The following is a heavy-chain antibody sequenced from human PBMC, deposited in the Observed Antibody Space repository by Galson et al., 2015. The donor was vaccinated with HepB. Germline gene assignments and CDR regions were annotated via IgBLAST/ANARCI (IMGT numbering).Heavy chain of an antibody. Sequence: PRLSCAASGFRFSDYNMNWIRQAPGKGLEWVSYITSSDSTRYYADSVKGRFTISRDNAKNSLYLQMNSLRAEDAAVYYCARERVVIPPTGMDVWGQGTTVTVSS. CDR1: GFRFSDYN. V-gene: IGHV3-11*01. CDR2: ITSSDSTR. D-gene: IGHD3-3*01. CDR3: ARERVVIPPTGMDV. J-gene: IGHJ6*02.